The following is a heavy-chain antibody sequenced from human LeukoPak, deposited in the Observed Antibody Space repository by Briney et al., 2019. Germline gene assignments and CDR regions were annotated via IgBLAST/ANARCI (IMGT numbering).Heavy chain of an antibody. CDR1: GGSISTYH. D-gene: IGHD1-26*01. Sequence: SETLSLTCAVSGGSISTYHWSWIRQPPGKGLEWIGYISYSGSTNYNPSLKSRVTISVDTSKSQFSLKLSSVTAADTAVYYCAREKQMYSGSYYRSGAFDIWGQGTTVTVSS. CDR3: AREKQMYSGSYYRSGAFDI. V-gene: IGHV4-59*01. J-gene: IGHJ3*02. CDR2: ISYSGST.